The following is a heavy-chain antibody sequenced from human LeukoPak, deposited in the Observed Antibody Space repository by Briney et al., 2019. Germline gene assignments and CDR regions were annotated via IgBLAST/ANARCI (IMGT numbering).Heavy chain of an antibody. D-gene: IGHD2-2*02. J-gene: IGHJ4*02. V-gene: IGHV1-46*01. CDR3: AREVQYQLLYYNY. CDR2: INPSGGST. CDR1: GYTFTSYY. Sequence: ASVKVSCKASGYTFTSYYMHWVRQAPGQGLEWMGIINPSGGSTNYAQKFQGRVTITADKSTSTAYMELSSLRSEDTAVYYCAREVQYQLLYYNYWGQGTLVTVSS.